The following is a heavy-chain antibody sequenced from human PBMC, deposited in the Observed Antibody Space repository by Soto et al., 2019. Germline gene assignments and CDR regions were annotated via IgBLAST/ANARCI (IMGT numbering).Heavy chain of an antibody. J-gene: IGHJ4*02. CDR3: ASTKDYSSSLDY. D-gene: IGHD6-6*01. V-gene: IGHV4-31*03. CDR2: VYYNGRT. CDR1: GGSISSGGYY. Sequence: PSETLSLTCTVSGGSISSGGYYWSWIRQHPGKGLEWIGCVYYNGRTYYNPSLKSRITISVDTSKKHFSLKLSSVTAADTAVYYCASTKDYSSSLDYWGQGILVTVS.